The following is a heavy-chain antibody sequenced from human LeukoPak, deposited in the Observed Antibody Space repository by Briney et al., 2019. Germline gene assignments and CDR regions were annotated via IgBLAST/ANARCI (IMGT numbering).Heavy chain of an antibody. CDR3: ARLAAAEVEDY. Sequence: ASVKVSCKASGYTFTSYEINWVRQATGQGLEWMGWMNPNSGNTGYAQKFQGRVTITRNTSISTAYMELSSLRSEDTAVYYCARLAAAEVEDYWGQGTLVTVSS. J-gene: IGHJ4*02. CDR1: GYTFTSYE. D-gene: IGHD6-13*01. V-gene: IGHV1-8*03. CDR2: MNPNSGNT.